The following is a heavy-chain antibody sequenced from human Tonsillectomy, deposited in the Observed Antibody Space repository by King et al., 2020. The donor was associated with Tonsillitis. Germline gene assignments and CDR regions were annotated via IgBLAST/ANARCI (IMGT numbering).Heavy chain of an antibody. D-gene: IGHD3-22*01. CDR3: ARTDYYDSSDYFWTFDY. J-gene: IGHJ4*02. Sequence: QLVQSGAEVKRPGSSVKVSCKASGVTFSNYAISWLRHAPVQGLEWLGGIIPIFCTANYARQFQGRVTITAAESTSTAYMELSSLRSEDTAVYYCARTDYYDSSDYFWTFDYWGQGTLVTVSS. CDR1: GVTFSNYA. CDR2: IIPIFCTA. V-gene: IGHV1-69*12.